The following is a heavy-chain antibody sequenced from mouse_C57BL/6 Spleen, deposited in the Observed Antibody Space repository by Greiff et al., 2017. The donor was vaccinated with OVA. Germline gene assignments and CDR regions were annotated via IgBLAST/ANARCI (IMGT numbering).Heavy chain of an antibody. CDR2: ISYDGSN. Sequence: EVQVVESGPGLVKPSQSLSLTCSVTGYSITSGYYWNWIRQFPGNKLEWMGYISYDGSNNYNPSLKNRISITRDTSKNQFFLKLNSVTTEDTATYYCARGVYYGSSHWYFDVWGTGTTVTVSS. V-gene: IGHV3-6*01. D-gene: IGHD1-1*01. CDR3: ARGVYYGSSHWYFDV. J-gene: IGHJ1*03. CDR1: GYSITSGYY.